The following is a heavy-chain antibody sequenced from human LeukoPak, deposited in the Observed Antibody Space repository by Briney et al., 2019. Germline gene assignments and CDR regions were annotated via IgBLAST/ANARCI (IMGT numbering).Heavy chain of an antibody. V-gene: IGHV3-23*01. CDR3: AKWALIDASAFDI. Sequence: PGGSLRLSCAVSGSTFSAYTMAWVRQAPGKGLEWVSITGRTILYADSVRGRFIISRDNSKNTLYLQLNSLRVDDTDVYYCAKWALIDASAFDIWGQGTMVTVSS. CDR1: GSTFSAYT. CDR2: TGRTI. D-gene: IGHD2-15*01. J-gene: IGHJ3*02.